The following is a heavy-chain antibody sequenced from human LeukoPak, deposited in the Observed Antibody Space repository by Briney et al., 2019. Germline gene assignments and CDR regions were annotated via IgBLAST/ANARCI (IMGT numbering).Heavy chain of an antibody. CDR1: GFTFSSYG. Sequence: PGGSLRLSCAASGFTFSSYGMHWVRQAPGKGLEWVAVVSYDGSKYYADSEKGRFTISRDNSKNTLYLQMSSLRAEDTAVYYCAKDLNRGLPDYWGQGTLVTVSS. CDR3: AKDLNRGLPDY. V-gene: IGHV3-30*18. J-gene: IGHJ4*02. CDR2: VSYDGSK. D-gene: IGHD2-21*01.